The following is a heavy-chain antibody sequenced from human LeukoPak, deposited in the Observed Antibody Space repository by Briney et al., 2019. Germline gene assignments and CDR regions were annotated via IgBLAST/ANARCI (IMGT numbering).Heavy chain of an antibody. Sequence: GGSLRLSCAASGFTFSSYAMSWVRQAPGKGLEWVSAISGSGGITYYADSVKGRFTISRDNSKNTLYLQMNSLRAEDTAVYYCAKDLTTYYYDSSGYYYHYWGQGTLVTVSS. V-gene: IGHV3-23*01. J-gene: IGHJ4*02. CDR1: GFTFSSYA. CDR3: AKDLTTYYYDSSGYYYHY. D-gene: IGHD3-22*01. CDR2: ISGSGGIT.